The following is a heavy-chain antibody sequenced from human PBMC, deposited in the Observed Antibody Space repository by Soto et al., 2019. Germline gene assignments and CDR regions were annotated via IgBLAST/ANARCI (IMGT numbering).Heavy chain of an antibody. D-gene: IGHD3-22*01. V-gene: IGHV1-69*02. Sequence: QVQLVQSGAEVKKPGSSVKVSCKASGCTFSSYTISWVRQAPGQGLEWMGMIIPILGIANYAQNFQGRVTIPAGKPTSTADMGLSSLRSEDTVVYYCARETGTMIVEQWGQGTLVTVSS. CDR2: IIPILGIA. J-gene: IGHJ4*02. CDR1: GCTFSSYT. CDR3: ARETGTMIVEQ.